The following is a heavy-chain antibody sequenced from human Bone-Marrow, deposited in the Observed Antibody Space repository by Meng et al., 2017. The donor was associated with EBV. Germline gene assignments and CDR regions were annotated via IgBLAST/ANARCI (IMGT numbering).Heavy chain of an antibody. CDR2: ISSSGSTI. CDR3: AREKYSSGASLY. Sequence: QVQLGESGGGFVKPGGSLGLSCAASGFTFSAYDMSWIRQAPGKGLEWVSYISSSGSTIYYADSVKGRFTISRDNAKNSLYLQMNSLRAEDTAVYYCAREKYSSGASLYWGQGTLVTVSS. CDR1: GFTFSAYD. V-gene: IGHV3-11*01. J-gene: IGHJ4*02. D-gene: IGHD6-19*01.